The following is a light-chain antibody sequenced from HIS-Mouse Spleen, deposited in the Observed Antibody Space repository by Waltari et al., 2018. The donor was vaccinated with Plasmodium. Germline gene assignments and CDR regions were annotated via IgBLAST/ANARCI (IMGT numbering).Light chain of an antibody. CDR1: QDISQY. V-gene: IGKV1-33*01. Sequence: DIQMTRSPSSLSASVGKRVTITCQASQDISQYLNWYQQKPGKAPKLLIYDASNLETGVPSRFSGSGSGTDFTFTISSLQPEDIATYYCQQYDNLPLTFGGGTKVEIK. CDR2: DAS. CDR3: QQYDNLPLT. J-gene: IGKJ4*01.